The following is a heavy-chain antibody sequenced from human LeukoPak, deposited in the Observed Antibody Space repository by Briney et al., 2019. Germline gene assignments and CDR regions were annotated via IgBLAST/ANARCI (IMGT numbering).Heavy chain of an antibody. D-gene: IGHD6-19*01. J-gene: IGHJ4*02. V-gene: IGHV4-38-2*02. CDR2: IYHSGST. Sequence: SETLSLTCTISGYSISSGYYWGWIRQPPGKGLEWIGSIYHSGSTYYNPSLKSRITISLDTSENQFSLKLSSVTAADTAVYYCARDLYSSGWGYFDYWGQGTLVTVSS. CDR1: GYSISSGYY. CDR3: ARDLYSSGWGYFDY.